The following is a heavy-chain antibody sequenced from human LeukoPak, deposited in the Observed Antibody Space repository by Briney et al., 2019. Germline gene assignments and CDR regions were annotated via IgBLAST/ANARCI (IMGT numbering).Heavy chain of an antibody. D-gene: IGHD5-12*01. J-gene: IGHJ1*01. CDR3: ARARDSGYDFGDEYFQH. CDR1: GYTFTSYG. CDR2: ISACNGNT. V-gene: IGHV1-18*04. Sequence: ASVKVSCKASGYTFTSYGISWVRQAPGQGLEWMGWISACNGNTNYAQKLQGRVTMTTDTSTSTAYMELRSLRSDDTAVYYCARARDSGYDFGDEYFQHWGQGTLVTVSS.